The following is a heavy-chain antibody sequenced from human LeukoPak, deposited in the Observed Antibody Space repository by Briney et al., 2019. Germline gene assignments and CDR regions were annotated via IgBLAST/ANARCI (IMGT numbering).Heavy chain of an antibody. CDR3: ARDRGLGAFDY. J-gene: IGHJ4*02. CDR2: IYPGGNT. Sequence: PSETLSLTCTVSGASINNYYWSWIRQPAGEGLEWIGRIYPGGNTDYNPSLKSRVTMSVDTSKNQFSLKLRFVTAADTAVYYCARDRGLGAFDYWGQGTLVTVSS. V-gene: IGHV4-4*07. CDR1: GASINNYY. D-gene: IGHD3-10*01.